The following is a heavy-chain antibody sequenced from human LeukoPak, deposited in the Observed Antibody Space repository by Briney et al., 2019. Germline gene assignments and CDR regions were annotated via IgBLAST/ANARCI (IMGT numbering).Heavy chain of an antibody. CDR2: IYYSGST. J-gene: IGHJ4*02. V-gene: IGHV4-39*07. CDR1: GGSISSSSYY. D-gene: IGHD6-19*01. CDR3: ARTDPIAVAYFDY. Sequence: PSETLSLTCTVSGGSISSSSYYWGWIRQPPGKGLEWIGSIYYSGSTYYNPSLKSRVTISVDTSKNQFSLKLSSVTAADTAVYYCARTDPIAVAYFDYWGQGTLVTVSS.